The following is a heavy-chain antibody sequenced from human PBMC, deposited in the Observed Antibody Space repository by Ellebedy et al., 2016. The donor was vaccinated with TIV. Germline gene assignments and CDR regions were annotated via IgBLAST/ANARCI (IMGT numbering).Heavy chain of an antibody. J-gene: IGHJ4*02. D-gene: IGHD3-10*01. Sequence: GESLKISXRASGFTFRSFAIHWVRLAPGKGLEWVGIVFHDGIRQDHADSVKGRFTISRDNSKNTLSLQMNSLRAEDTAVYYCARGRGWNYFDYWGQGTLVTVSS. CDR2: VFHDGIRQ. CDR1: GFTFRSFA. V-gene: IGHV3-33*01. CDR3: ARGRGWNYFDY.